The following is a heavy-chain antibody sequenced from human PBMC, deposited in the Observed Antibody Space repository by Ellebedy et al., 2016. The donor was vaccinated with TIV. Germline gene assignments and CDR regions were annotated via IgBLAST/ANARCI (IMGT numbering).Heavy chain of an antibody. CDR3: AKDVSRFYYYDSSGYCFDY. J-gene: IGHJ4*02. D-gene: IGHD3-22*01. Sequence: GGSLRLXXAASGFTFRNDWMHWVRQAPGKGLVWVSRMNSDGSSTNYADSVKGRFTISRDNAKNTLYLQMHSLRAEDTAVYYCAKDVSRFYYYDSSGYCFDYWGQGTLVTVSS. V-gene: IGHV3-74*01. CDR1: GFTFRNDW. CDR2: MNSDGSST.